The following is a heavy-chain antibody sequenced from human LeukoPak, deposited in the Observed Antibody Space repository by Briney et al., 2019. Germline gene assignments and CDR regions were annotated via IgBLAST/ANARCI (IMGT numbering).Heavy chain of an antibody. J-gene: IGHJ3*02. CDR1: GGSISSYY. D-gene: IGHD3-3*01. Sequence: SETLSLTCTVSGGSISSYYWSWIRQPAGKGLEWIGRIYTSGSTNYNPPLKSRVTMSVDTSKNQFSLKLSSVTAADTAVYYCARDLGITIFGVVIKDAFDIWGQGTMVTVSS. CDR3: ARDLGITIFGVVIKDAFDI. CDR2: IYTSGST. V-gene: IGHV4-4*07.